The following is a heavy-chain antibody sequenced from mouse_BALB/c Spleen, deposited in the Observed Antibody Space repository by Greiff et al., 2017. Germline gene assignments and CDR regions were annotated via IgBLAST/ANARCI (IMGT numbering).Heavy chain of an antibody. CDR1: GYAFTNYL. J-gene: IGHJ2*01. CDR3: AREEGGFDY. CDR2: INPGSGGT. D-gene: IGHD1-1*02. Sequence: QVQLQQSGAELVRPGTSVKVSCKASGYAFTNYLIEWVKQRPGQGLEWIGVINPGSGGTNYNEKFKGKATLTADKSSSTAYMQLSSLTSDDSAVYFCAREEGGFDYWGQGTTRTVSS. V-gene: IGHV1-54*01.